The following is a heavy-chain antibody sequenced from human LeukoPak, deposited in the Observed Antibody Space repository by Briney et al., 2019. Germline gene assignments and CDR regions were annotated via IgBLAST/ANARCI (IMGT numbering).Heavy chain of an antibody. CDR2: INYSEKP. Sequence: SETLSPTCSVSGSSIRIGYHWAWIRQPPGKGLEWIGSINYSEKPYYNPSLKSRVTISVDTSKNQFSLKLSSVTAADTAVYYCARDYGGYFQDWGQGTLVTVSS. D-gene: IGHD3-10*01. J-gene: IGHJ1*01. CDR1: GSSIRIGYH. CDR3: ARDYGGYFQD. V-gene: IGHV4-38-2*02.